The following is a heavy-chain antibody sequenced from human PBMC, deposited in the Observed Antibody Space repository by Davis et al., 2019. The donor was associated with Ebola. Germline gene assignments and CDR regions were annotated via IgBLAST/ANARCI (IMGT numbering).Heavy chain of an antibody. CDR3: ARVAPKDRLRWFDP. CDR2: IYYTGYT. J-gene: IGHJ5*02. Sequence: PSETLSLTCTVPGDSISSYHWTWIRQPPGKGLEWIGYIYYTGYTSYNPSLKSRVTIPAETSKNQFSLKLTSVTAADTAVYYCARVAPKDRLRWFDPWGQGTLVTVSS. V-gene: IGHV4-59*01. D-gene: IGHD2-15*01. CDR1: GDSISSYH.